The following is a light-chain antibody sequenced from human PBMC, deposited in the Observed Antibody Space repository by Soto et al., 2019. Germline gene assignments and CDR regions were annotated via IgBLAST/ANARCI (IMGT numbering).Light chain of an antibody. Sequence: QSALTQPASVSGSLGQSITISCTGTTSDVGGYNYVSWYQQHPGKAPILMIYAVTNRPSGVSNRFSGSKSGNTASLTISGLQVEDEAEYFCGSYTGSITYVFGTGTKVTVL. CDR3: GSYTGSITYV. CDR1: TSDVGGYNY. J-gene: IGLJ1*01. CDR2: AVT. V-gene: IGLV2-14*01.